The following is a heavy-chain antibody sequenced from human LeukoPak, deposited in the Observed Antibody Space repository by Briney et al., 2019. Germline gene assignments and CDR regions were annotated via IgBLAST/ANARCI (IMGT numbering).Heavy chain of an antibody. J-gene: IGHJ4*02. Sequence: GASVKVSRKVSGYTLTELSMHWVRQAPGKGLEWMGGFDPEDGETIYAQKFQGRVTMTEDTSTDTAYMELSSLRSEDTAVYYCATPIAVAGTLDYWGQGTLVTVSS. CDR3: ATPIAVAGTLDY. V-gene: IGHV1-24*01. CDR2: FDPEDGET. D-gene: IGHD6-19*01. CDR1: GYTLTELS.